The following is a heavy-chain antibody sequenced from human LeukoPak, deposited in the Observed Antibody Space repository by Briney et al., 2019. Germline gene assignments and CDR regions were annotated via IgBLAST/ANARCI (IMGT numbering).Heavy chain of an antibody. V-gene: IGHV3-23*01. D-gene: IGHD3-10*01. J-gene: IGHJ1*01. CDR1: GFTFNTHA. CDR3: AKDRPNFYETSGSYYKIKGDF. Sequence: VRSLRLSCEASGFTFNTHAMSWVRQAPGKGLEWVASITISGGTPYYADSAKGRFTISRDNSKNTLYLQMNSLRGEDTALYYCAKDRPNFYETSGSYYKIKGDFWGQGSLV. CDR2: ITISGGTP.